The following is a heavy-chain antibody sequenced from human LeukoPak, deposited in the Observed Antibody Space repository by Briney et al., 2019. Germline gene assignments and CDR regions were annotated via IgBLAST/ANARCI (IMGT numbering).Heavy chain of an antibody. D-gene: IGHD1-26*01. CDR1: GGSISSSSYY. CDR2: IYYSGST. Sequence: PSETLSLTCTVSGGSISSSSYYWGWIRQPPGKGLEWIGSIYYSGSTYYNPSLKSRVTISVDTSKNQFSLKLSSVTAADTAVYYCARGAVGATLEYFDYWGQGTLVTVSS. CDR3: ARGAVGATLEYFDY. V-gene: IGHV4-39*07. J-gene: IGHJ4*02.